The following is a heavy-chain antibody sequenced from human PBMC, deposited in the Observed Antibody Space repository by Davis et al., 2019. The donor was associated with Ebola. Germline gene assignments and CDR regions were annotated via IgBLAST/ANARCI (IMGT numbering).Heavy chain of an antibody. Sequence: SETLSLTCTVSGGSISSYYWSWNRQPPGKGLEWLGYIYYRGITNYNPALKRRVTISVDTYKNQFSLKLSSVTAADTAVYYCARYDFWSGYYTGAFDYWGQGTLVTVSS. J-gene: IGHJ4*02. CDR3: ARYDFWSGYYTGAFDY. CDR2: IYYRGIT. CDR1: GGSISSYY. D-gene: IGHD3-3*01. V-gene: IGHV4-59*01.